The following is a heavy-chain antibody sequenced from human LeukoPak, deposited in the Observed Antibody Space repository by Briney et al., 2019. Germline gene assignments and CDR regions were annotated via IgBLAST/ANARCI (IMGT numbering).Heavy chain of an antibody. CDR2: ISAYNGNT. Sequence: ASVKVSCKASGYTFTSYGISWVRQAPGQGLEWMGWISAYNGNTNYAQKLQGRVTMTADTSTSTAYMELRSLRSEDTAVYYCARDSAHPKSYDFWSGYYTGNFWFDPWGQGTLVTVSS. CDR1: GYTFTSYG. V-gene: IGHV1-18*01. D-gene: IGHD3-3*01. J-gene: IGHJ5*02. CDR3: ARDSAHPKSYDFWSGYYTGNFWFDP.